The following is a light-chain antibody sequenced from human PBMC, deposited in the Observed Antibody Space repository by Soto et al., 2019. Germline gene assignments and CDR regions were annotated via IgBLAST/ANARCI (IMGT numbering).Light chain of an antibody. Sequence: DIQMTQSPSSLSASEGDRVSITCRASQSISNYLNWYQQKPGKAPKLLIYAASSLQSGVPSRFSGGGSGTDFTLTISSLQPEDFATYSCQQSYTTLFTFGPGTNVDI. CDR1: QSISNY. V-gene: IGKV1-39*01. CDR3: QQSYTTLFT. CDR2: AAS. J-gene: IGKJ3*01.